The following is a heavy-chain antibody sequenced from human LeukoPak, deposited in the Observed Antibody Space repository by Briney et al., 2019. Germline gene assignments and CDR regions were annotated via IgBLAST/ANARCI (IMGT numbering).Heavy chain of an antibody. CDR2: IIPIFGTA. CDR3: ARDLGRSGRFNYGMDV. J-gene: IGHJ6*02. D-gene: IGHD3-16*02. Sequence: GASVKVSCEASGGTFSSYAISWVRQAPGQGLEWMGGIIPIFGTANYAQKFQGRVTITADESTSTAYMELSSLRSEDTAVYYCARDLGRSGRFNYGMDVWGQGTTVTVSS. V-gene: IGHV1-69*01. CDR1: GGTFSSYA.